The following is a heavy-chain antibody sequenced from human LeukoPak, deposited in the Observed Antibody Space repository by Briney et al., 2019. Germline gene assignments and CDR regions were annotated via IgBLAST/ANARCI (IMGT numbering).Heavy chain of an antibody. CDR2: IYYSGST. CDR1: GGSISSSSYY. V-gene: IGHV4-39*01. CDR3: ARVVVVVTTWVFPYFDY. J-gene: IGHJ4*02. D-gene: IGHD2-15*01. Sequence: PSETLSLTCTVSGGSISSSSYYWGWIRQPPGKGLEWIGSIYYSGSTYYNPSLKSRVTISVDTSKNQFSLKLSSVTAADTAVYYCARVVVVVTTWVFPYFDYWGQGTLVPLSS.